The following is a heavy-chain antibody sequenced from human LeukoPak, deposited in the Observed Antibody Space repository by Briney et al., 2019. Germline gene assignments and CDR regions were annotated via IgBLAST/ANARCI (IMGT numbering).Heavy chain of an antibody. CDR1: GGSISSYY. Sequence: SETLSLTCTVSGGSISSYYWSWIRQPAGKGLEWIGRIYTSGSTNYNPSLKSRVTMSVDTSKNQFSLKLSSVTAADTAVYYCAREILVVVPAAPCRYYYYYMDVWGKGTTVTVSS. CDR3: AREILVVVPAAPCRYYYYYMDV. D-gene: IGHD2-2*01. V-gene: IGHV4-4*07. J-gene: IGHJ6*03. CDR2: IYTSGST.